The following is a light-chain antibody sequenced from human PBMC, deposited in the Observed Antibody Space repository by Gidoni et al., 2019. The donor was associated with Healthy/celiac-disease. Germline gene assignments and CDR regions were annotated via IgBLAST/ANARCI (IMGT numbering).Light chain of an antibody. V-gene: IGKV3-20*01. J-gene: IGKJ4*01. CDR2: GAS. Sequence: EIVLTQSPGTLSLSPGERATLSCRASQSVSSSYLAWYQQKPGQAPRLRIYGASSRATGIPDRFSGSGSGTDFTLTISRLEPEDFAVYYCQQYGSSPPITFGGXTKVEIK. CDR3: QQYGSSPPIT. CDR1: QSVSSSY.